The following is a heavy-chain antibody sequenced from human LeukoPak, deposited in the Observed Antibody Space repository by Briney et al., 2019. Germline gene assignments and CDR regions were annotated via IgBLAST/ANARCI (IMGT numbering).Heavy chain of an antibody. CDR1: GFTFDDYG. CDR3: AKGGRYSSSWYFDY. CDR2: ISWNSGSI. V-gene: IGHV3-9*03. J-gene: IGHJ4*02. D-gene: IGHD6-13*01. Sequence: GRSLRLSCAASGFTFDDYGMHWVRQAPGQGLGWVFGISWNSGSIGYADSVKGRFTISRDNAKNSLYLQMNSLRAEDMALYYCAKGGRYSSSWYFDYWGKGTLVTVSS.